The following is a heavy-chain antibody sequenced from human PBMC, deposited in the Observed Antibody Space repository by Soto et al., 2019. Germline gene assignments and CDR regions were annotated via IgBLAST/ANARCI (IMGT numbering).Heavy chain of an antibody. J-gene: IGHJ3*02. V-gene: IGHV3-21*01. CDR2: ISSSSYI. D-gene: IGHD2-15*01. CDR3: ARADRCSGGSCYHDAFDI. CDR1: GFTFISYS. Sequence: GGSLRLSFPASGFTFISYSMNGVRQAPGKGLEWVSSISSSSYIYYADSVKGRFTISRDNAKNSLYLQMNSLRAEDTAVYYCARADRCSGGSCYHDAFDIWGQGTMVTVSS.